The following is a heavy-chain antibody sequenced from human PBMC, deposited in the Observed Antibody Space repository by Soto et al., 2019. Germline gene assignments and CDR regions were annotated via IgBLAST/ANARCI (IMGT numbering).Heavy chain of an antibody. CDR1: GGSFSGYY. CDR3: ARVNYDFWSGYYTDY. D-gene: IGHD3-3*01. Sequence: SETLSLTCAVYGGSFSGYYWSWIRQPPGKGLEWIGEINHSGSTNYNPSLKSRVTISVDTSKNQFSLKLGSVTAADTAVYYCARVNYDFWSGYYTDYWGQGTLVTVSS. V-gene: IGHV4-34*01. CDR2: INHSGST. J-gene: IGHJ4*02.